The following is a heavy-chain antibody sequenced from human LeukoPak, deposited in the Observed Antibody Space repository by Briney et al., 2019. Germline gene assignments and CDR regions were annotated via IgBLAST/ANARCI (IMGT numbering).Heavy chain of an antibody. Sequence: GGSLRLSCAASGFTFSSYSMNWVRQAPGKGLEWVSSISSSSSYIYYADSVKGRFTISRDNAKNSLYLQMNSLRAEDTAVYYCAKDDAWGRYKDWGQGTLVTVSS. D-gene: IGHD3-16*01. J-gene: IGHJ1*01. CDR2: ISSSSSYI. V-gene: IGHV3-21*01. CDR3: AKDDAWGRYKD. CDR1: GFTFSSYS.